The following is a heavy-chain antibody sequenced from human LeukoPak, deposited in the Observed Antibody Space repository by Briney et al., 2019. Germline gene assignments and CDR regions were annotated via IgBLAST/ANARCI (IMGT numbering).Heavy chain of an antibody. CDR3: AKDHIAAASRYFDY. V-gene: IGHV3-23*01. CDR2: ISGSGGST. CDR1: GFTVSSNY. Sequence: PGGSLRLSCAASGFTVSSNYMSWVRQAPGKGLEWVSAISGSGGSTYYADSVKGRFTISRDNSKNTLYLQMNSLRAEDTAVYYCAKDHIAAASRYFDYWGQGTLVTVSS. J-gene: IGHJ4*02. D-gene: IGHD6-13*01.